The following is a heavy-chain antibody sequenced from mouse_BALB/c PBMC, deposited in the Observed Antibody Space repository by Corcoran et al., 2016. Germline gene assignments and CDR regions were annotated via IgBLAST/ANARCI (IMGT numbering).Heavy chain of an antibody. CDR1: GYTFTSYV. D-gene: IGHD3-3*01. V-gene: IGHV1S136*01. Sequence: EVQLQQSGPELVKPGASVKMSCKASGYTFTSYVMHWVKQKPGQGLEWIGYINPYNDCTKYNEKFKGKATLTSDKSSSTAYMELSSLTSEDSAVYDCAEGRGFAYWGQRTLVTVSA. CDR2: INPYNDCT. CDR3: AEGRGFAY. J-gene: IGHJ3*01.